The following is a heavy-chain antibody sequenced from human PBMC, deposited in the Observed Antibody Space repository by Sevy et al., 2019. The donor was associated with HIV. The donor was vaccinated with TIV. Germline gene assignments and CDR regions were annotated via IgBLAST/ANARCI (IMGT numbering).Heavy chain of an antibody. CDR3: TSQPGYRSTYYSFTLSRTFDS. J-gene: IGHJ4*02. V-gene: IGHV4-39*01. CDR1: GGSITSNNYY. CDR2: IYHSGNT. Sequence: SETLSLTCSVSGGSITSNNYYWGWIRQPPGKGLEWIGSIYHSGNTYYNPSLKSRVTVSVDTSRSHFSLKVTSVTASDTAVYYCTSQPGYRSTYYSFTLSRTFDSWGPGTLVTVSS. D-gene: IGHD6-19*01.